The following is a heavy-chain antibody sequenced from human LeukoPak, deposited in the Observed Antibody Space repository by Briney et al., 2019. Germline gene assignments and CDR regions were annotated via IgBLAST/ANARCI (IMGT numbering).Heavy chain of an antibody. V-gene: IGHV3-21*01. CDR1: GFTFSSYS. CDR2: ISSSSSYI. Sequence: PGGSLRLSCAASGFTFSSYSMNWVRQAPGKGLEWVSSISSSSSYIYYADSVKGRFTISRGNAKNSLYLQMNSLRAEDTAVYYCAREIQEFYDFWSGYHPGYYGMDVWGQGTTVTVSS. J-gene: IGHJ6*02. CDR3: AREIQEFYDFWSGYHPGYYGMDV. D-gene: IGHD3-3*01.